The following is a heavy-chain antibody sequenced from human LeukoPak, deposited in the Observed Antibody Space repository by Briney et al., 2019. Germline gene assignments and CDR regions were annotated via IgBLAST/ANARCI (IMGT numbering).Heavy chain of an antibody. J-gene: IGHJ4*02. CDR1: GYTFTSYY. Sequence: ASVKVSCKASGYTFTSYYMHWVRQAPGQGLEWMGIINPSGGSASYAQKFQGRVTMTRDTSTSTVYMELSSLRSEDTAVYYCARDPVAGHLDYWGQGTLVTVSS. D-gene: IGHD6-19*01. CDR2: INPSGGSA. V-gene: IGHV1-46*01. CDR3: ARDPVAGHLDY.